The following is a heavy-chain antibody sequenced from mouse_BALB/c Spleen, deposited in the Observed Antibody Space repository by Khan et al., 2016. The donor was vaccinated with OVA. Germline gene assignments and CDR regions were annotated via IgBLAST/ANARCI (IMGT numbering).Heavy chain of an antibody. CDR2: IDPANGDT. V-gene: IGHV14-3*02. CDR3: ATLYGSPFTY. J-gene: IGHJ3*01. Sequence: VQLQQPGTELIKPGASVKLSCTASGFNIKDTYIHWVKERPEQGPEWIGRIDPANGDTKYDPKFQGKATITADTSSNTAYLQLSSLTSEDTAVYYCATLYGSPFTYWGQGTLVTVSA. D-gene: IGHD2-1*01. CDR1: GFNIKDTY.